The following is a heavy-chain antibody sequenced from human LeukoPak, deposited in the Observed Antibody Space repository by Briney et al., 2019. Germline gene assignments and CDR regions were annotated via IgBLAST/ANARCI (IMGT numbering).Heavy chain of an antibody. CDR2: INWNGGST. V-gene: IGHV3-20*04. CDR1: GFTFDDYG. Sequence: GGSLRLSCAASGFTFDDYGMSWVRQAPGKGLEWVSGINWNGGSTGYADSVKGRFTISRDNAKNSLYLQMNSLRAEDTALYYCARAGYCSGGSCPVGYFDYWGQGTLVTVFS. J-gene: IGHJ4*02. D-gene: IGHD2-15*01. CDR3: ARAGYCSGGSCPVGYFDY.